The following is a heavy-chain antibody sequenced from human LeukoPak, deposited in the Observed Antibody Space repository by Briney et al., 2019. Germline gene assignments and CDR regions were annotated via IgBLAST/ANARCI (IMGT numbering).Heavy chain of an antibody. D-gene: IGHD3-10*01. J-gene: IGHJ4*01. V-gene: IGHV1-69*04. CDR2: IIPILGIA. CDR3: ATSGGADGGRSVSDY. Sequence: SVKVSCKASGGTFSSYAISWVRQAPGQGLEWMGRIIPILGIANYAQKFQGRVTITADKSTSTAYMELSSLRSEDTAVYYCATSGGADGGRSVSDYWGQRTLVNVYS. CDR1: GGTFSSYA.